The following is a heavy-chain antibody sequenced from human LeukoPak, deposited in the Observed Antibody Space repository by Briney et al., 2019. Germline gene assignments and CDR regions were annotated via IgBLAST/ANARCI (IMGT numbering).Heavy chain of an antibody. D-gene: IGHD3-16*01. CDR2: ISWNSGSI. CDR1: GFTFDDYA. J-gene: IGHJ6*04. V-gene: IGHV3-9*01. Sequence: PGGSLRLSCAASGFTFDDYAMHWVRQAPGKGLEWVSGISWNSGSIGYADSVKGRFTISRDNAKNSLYLQMNSLRAEDTALYYCAKVGDSYAYVGPFDVWGKGTTVTISS. CDR3: AKVGDSYAYVGPFDV.